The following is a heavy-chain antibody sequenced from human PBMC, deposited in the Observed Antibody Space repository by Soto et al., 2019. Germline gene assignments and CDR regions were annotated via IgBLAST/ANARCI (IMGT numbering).Heavy chain of an antibody. CDR1: GFSLSTGGVG. D-gene: IGHD2-21*02. CDR2: IYWDDDK. Sequence: QITLKESGPTLVKPTQTLTLTCTFSGFSLSTGGVGVGWIRQPPGKALEWLALIYWDDDKRYSPSLKSRLTVTKETSKIQVVLTLTNMDPVDTATYYCAHSRCGGDCLRSYSSHYYYGMDVWGQGTTVTVSS. CDR3: AHSRCGGDCLRSYSSHYYYGMDV. V-gene: IGHV2-5*02. J-gene: IGHJ6*02.